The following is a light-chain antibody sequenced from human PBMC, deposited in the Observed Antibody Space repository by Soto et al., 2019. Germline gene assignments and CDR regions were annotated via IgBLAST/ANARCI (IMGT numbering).Light chain of an antibody. Sequence: QSALTQPASVSGSPGQSITISCTGTSSDVGGYKYVSWYQQHPDKAPKLLIYEVSNRPSGVSTRFSGSKSGNTASLTISGLQAEDEAYYYCSSYTSSTTVLFGGGTKLTVL. J-gene: IGLJ2*01. CDR1: SSDVGGYKY. V-gene: IGLV2-14*01. CDR2: EVS. CDR3: SSYTSSTTVL.